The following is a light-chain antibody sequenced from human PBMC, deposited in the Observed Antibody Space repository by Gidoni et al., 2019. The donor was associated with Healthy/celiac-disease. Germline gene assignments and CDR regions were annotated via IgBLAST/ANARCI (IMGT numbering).Light chain of an antibody. CDR2: SNN. CDR1: SSNLGSNT. Sequence: QSVLTQPPSASGTPGQRVTISCSGSSSNLGSNTVNWYQQLPVTGPKLLIYSNNQRPSGVPDRFSGSKSGTSASLAISGLQSEDEADYYCAACDDSLNGYVFGTGTKVTVL. V-gene: IGLV1-44*01. CDR3: AACDDSLNGYV. J-gene: IGLJ1*01.